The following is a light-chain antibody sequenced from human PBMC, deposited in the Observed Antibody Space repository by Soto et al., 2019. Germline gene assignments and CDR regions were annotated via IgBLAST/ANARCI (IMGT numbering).Light chain of an antibody. CDR2: DAY. V-gene: IGKV3-11*01. CDR3: QQRGEWPPGAT. J-gene: IGKJ5*01. Sequence: EIVMTQSPATLSVSPGERATLSCRASQSFRGLLAWYQQKPGQAPRLLIYDAYNRATGIPPRFSGSGSGTDFTLTISSLEPEDFAVYYCQQRGEWPPGATFGQGTRLEIK. CDR1: QSFRGL.